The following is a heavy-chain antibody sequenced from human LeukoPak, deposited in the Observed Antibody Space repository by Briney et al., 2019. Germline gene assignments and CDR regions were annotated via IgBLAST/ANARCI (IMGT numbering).Heavy chain of an antibody. D-gene: IGHD6-13*01. J-gene: IGHJ4*02. CDR3: ATCIAAAGFRICDY. CDR2: ISGRGDLT. V-gene: IGHV3-23*01. CDR1: GFDFSNYA. Sequence: GGSLRLSCGASGFDFSNYAMSWVRQAPGKGLQWVSSISGRGDLTHYADSVKGRFTISRDNSKNMVYLQMNSLKTEDTAVYFCATCIAAAGFRICDYRGQGTLVTVSS.